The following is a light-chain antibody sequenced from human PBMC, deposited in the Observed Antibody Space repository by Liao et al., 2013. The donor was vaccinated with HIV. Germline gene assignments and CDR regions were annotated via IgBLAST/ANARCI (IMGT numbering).Light chain of an antibody. V-gene: IGLV3-21*01. CDR3: QAWDRSTRV. CDR1: NIGSKS. Sequence: SYELTQPPSVSVAPGKTARITCGGNNIGSKSVHWYQQKPGQAPVLVIYYDSDRPSGIPERFSGSNSGNTATLTISRVEAGDEADYYCQAWDRSTRVFGGGTKLTVL. J-gene: IGLJ2*01. CDR2: YDS.